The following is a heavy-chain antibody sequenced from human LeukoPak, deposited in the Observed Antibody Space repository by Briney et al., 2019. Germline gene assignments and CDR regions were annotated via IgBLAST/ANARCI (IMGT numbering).Heavy chain of an antibody. CDR1: GFTFSSYW. D-gene: IGHD5-24*01. CDR3: ARRIQGMAPYYFDY. Sequence: QPGGSLRLSCTASGFTFSSYWMHWVRQAPGKGLVWVSRTNSDGGSTSYADSVKGRFTISRDNAKNTLYLQMNSLRAEDTAVYYCARRIQGMAPYYFDYWGQGTLVTVSS. V-gene: IGHV3-74*01. J-gene: IGHJ4*02. CDR2: TNSDGGST.